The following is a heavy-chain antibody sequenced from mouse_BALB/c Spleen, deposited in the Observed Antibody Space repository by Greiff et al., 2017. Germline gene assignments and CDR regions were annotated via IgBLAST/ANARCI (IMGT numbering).Heavy chain of an antibody. V-gene: IGHV1-18*01. CDR1: GYTFTDYN. J-gene: IGHJ4*01. D-gene: IGHD2-4*01. CDR3: ARGNDYGYYAMDY. Sequence: VQLQQSGPELVKPGASVKIPCKASGYTFTDYNMDWVKQSHGKSLEWIGDINPNNGGTIYNQKFKGKATLTADTSSSTAYMQLSSLTSEDSAVYFCARGNDYGYYAMDYWGQGTSVTVSS. CDR2: INPNNGGT.